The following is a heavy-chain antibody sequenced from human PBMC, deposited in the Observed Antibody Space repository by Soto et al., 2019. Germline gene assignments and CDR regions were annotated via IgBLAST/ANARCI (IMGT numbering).Heavy chain of an antibody. V-gene: IGHV3-30-3*01. CDR1: GFTFSRYA. J-gene: IGHJ4*02. D-gene: IGHD2-8*01. Sequence: GGSLRLSGSASGFTFSRYAMPWVRQAPGEGLEWVAVISRDGSSKYYGDSVKGRFTVSRDNSNNTLYLSMTSLRPDDTAVFYCARSRNGAVPDSINFWGQGTLVTVSS. CDR3: ARSRNGAVPDSINF. CDR2: ISRDGSSK.